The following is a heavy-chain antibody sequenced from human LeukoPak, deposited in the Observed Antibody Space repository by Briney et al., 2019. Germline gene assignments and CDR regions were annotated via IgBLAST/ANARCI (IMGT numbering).Heavy chain of an antibody. Sequence: SVKVSCKASGGTFSSYAISWVRQAPGQGLEWMGGIIPIFGTANYAQKFQGRVTIIADESTSTAYMELSSLRSEDTAVYYCASNQNYDFWSGYSGKSYYFDYWGQGTLVTVSS. CDR1: GGTFSSYA. CDR2: IIPIFGTA. J-gene: IGHJ4*02. V-gene: IGHV1-69*13. D-gene: IGHD3-3*01. CDR3: ASNQNYDFWSGYSGKSYYFDY.